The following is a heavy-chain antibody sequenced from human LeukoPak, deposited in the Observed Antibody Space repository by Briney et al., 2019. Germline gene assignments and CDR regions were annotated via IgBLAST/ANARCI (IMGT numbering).Heavy chain of an antibody. Sequence: SETLSLTCAVYGGSFSGYYWSWIRQPPGKGLGWIGEINHSGSTNYNPSLKSRVTISVDTSKNQFSLKLSSVTAADTAVYYCARGIAWWEPLGYYYYYMDVWGKGTTVTVSS. CDR3: ARGIAWWEPLGYYYYYMDV. CDR1: GGSFSGYY. J-gene: IGHJ6*03. V-gene: IGHV4-34*01. D-gene: IGHD1-14*01. CDR2: INHSGST.